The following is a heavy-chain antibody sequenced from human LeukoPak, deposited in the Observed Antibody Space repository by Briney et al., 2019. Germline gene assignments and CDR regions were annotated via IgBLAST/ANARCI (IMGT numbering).Heavy chain of an antibody. V-gene: IGHV3-23*01. CDR2: ISGSGGNT. J-gene: IGHJ4*02. CDR3: ARTKVEMATITPFDY. Sequence: GGSLRLSCAASGFTFSSFGMSWVRQAPGKGLEWVSGISGSGGNTYYADSVKGRFTISRDNSKTTLYLQMNSLRAEDTAVYYCARTKVEMATITPFDYWGQGTLVTVSS. D-gene: IGHD5-24*01. CDR1: GFTFSSFG.